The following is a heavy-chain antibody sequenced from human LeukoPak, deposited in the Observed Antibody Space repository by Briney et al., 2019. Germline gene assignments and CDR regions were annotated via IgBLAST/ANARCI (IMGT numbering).Heavy chain of an antibody. J-gene: IGHJ1*01. Sequence: QPGGSLRLSCTGSGFSFTNYAVHWVRQAPGEGLEWVAVISYDESKIYYADSVKGRFTISRDLSTNTLYLQMNSLTTEDTAMYFCARRPVAAEYFQHWGQGTLVTVSS. CDR2: ISYDESKI. CDR3: ARRPVAAEYFQH. CDR1: GFSFTNYA. V-gene: IGHV3-30*03. D-gene: IGHD6-25*01.